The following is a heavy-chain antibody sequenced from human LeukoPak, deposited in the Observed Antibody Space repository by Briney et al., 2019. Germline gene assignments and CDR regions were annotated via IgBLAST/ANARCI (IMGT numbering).Heavy chain of an antibody. CDR2: MNPNSGGT. CDR1: GYTFTSYD. Sequence: ASVKVSCKASGYTFTSYDINWVRQATGQGLEWMGWMNPNSGGTNYAQKFQGRVTMTRDTSISTAYMELSRLRSDDTAVYYCARDLVAVAGKAIDYWGQGTLVTVSS. D-gene: IGHD6-19*01. J-gene: IGHJ4*02. V-gene: IGHV1-2*02. CDR3: ARDLVAVAGKAIDY.